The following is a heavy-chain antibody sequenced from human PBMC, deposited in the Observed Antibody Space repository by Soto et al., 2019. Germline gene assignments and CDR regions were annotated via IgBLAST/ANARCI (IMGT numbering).Heavy chain of an antibody. Sequence: QVQLVQSGGEVKEPGASVKVSCKASGYRFSRYGINWVRQAPGQGLEWMGWVSTYDGNTQYGQKFQGRITMTTDTSTNTVYLELRSLTSDDAAVYYCARDEEDANLMIVVLPGDYWGQGPLVSVSA. V-gene: IGHV1-18*01. CDR3: ARDEEDANLMIVVLPGDY. D-gene: IGHD2-21*01. J-gene: IGHJ4*02. CDR2: VSTYDGNT. CDR1: GYRFSRYG.